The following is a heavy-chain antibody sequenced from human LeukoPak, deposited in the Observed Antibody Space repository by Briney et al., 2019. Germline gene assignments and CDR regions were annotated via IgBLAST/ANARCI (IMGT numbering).Heavy chain of an antibody. J-gene: IGHJ6*02. D-gene: IGHD2-2*01. CDR3: ASSPAYYYYGMDV. Sequence: PSETLSFTCTVSGDSISSYYWSWIRQPAGKGLEWIGRIYTSGSTNYNPSLKSRVTMSVDTSKNQFSLKLSSVTAADTAVYYCASSPAYYYYGMDVWGQGTTVTVSS. CDR2: IYTSGST. CDR1: GDSISSYY. V-gene: IGHV4-4*07.